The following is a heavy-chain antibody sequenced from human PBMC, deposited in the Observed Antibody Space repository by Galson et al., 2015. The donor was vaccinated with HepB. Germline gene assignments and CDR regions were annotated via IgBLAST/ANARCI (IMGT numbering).Heavy chain of an antibody. CDR1: GFTFSDYY. J-gene: IGHJ5*02. Sequence: SLRLSCAASGFTFSDYYMSWIRQAPGKGLEWVSYISSSSYTNYADSVKGRFTISRDNAKNSLYLQMNSLRAEDTAVYYCARVWDLDYGDYVGVGWFDPWGQGTLVTVSS. CDR3: ARVWDLDYGDYVGVGWFDP. D-gene: IGHD4-17*01. CDR2: ISSSSYT. V-gene: IGHV3-11*06.